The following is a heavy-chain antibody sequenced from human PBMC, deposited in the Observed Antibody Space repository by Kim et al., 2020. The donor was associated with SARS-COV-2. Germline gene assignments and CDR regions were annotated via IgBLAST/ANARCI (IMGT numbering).Heavy chain of an antibody. CDR1: GFTFDDYT. V-gene: IGHV3-43*01. CDR3: AKDAIICSGGSCYSVERGNDYYDGMEV. D-gene: IGHD2-15*01. J-gene: IGHJ6*02. CDR2: ISWDGGST. Sequence: GGSLRLSCAASGFTFDDYTMHWVRQAPGKGLEWVSLISWDGGSTYYADSVKGRFTISRDNSKNSLYLQMNSLRTEDTAMYYCAKDAIICSGGSCYSVERGNDYYDGMEVWGQGTTGTVSS.